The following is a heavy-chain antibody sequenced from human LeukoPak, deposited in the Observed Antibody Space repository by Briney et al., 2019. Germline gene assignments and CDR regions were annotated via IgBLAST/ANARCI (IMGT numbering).Heavy chain of an antibody. D-gene: IGHD2-2*01. Sequence: GRSLRLSCAASGFTFSSNGMHWVRQAPGKGLEYVSGISSNGGSTNYADSVKGRFTISRDNSKNTLHLQMSSLRAEDTAVYYCVKGYCSSISCSLIDYGGQGTLVTVSS. CDR3: VKGYCSSISCSLIDY. J-gene: IGHJ4*02. CDR1: GFTFSSNG. CDR2: ISSNGGST. V-gene: IGHV3-64D*06.